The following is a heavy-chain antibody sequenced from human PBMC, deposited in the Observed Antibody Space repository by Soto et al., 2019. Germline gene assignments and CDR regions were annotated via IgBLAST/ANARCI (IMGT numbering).Heavy chain of an antibody. J-gene: IGHJ4*02. Sequence: GVGVGWIRQPPGKALEWLALIYWDDDKRYRSSLKSRLTITKDTSKNQVVLTMTNMDPVDTATYYCAHRQDRYCSGGSCPLFDYWGQGILVTVSS. CDR1: GVG. CDR3: AHRQDRYCSGGSCPLFDY. CDR2: IYWDDDK. V-gene: IGHV2-5*02. D-gene: IGHD2-15*01.